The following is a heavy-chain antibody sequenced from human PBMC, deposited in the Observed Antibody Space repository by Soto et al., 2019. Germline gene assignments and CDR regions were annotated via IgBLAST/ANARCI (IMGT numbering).Heavy chain of an antibody. V-gene: IGHV1-3*01. Sequence: WVRQAPGQRPEWMGWINAGNGNTKYSQNFQGRITITRDTSASSAYMEMYNLRSEYTAVDCLARIRIDADFWGKGTLVT. D-gene: IGHD2-15*01. CDR3: ARIRIDADF. CDR2: INAGNGNT. J-gene: IGHJ4*02.